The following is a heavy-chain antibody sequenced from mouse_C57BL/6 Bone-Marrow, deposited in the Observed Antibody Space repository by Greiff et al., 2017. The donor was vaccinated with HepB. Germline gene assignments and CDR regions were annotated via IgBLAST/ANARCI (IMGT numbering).Heavy chain of an antibody. CDR1: GFTFSDYY. CDR3: ARQTTVVDWYFDV. Sequence: DVQLVESGGGLVQPGGSLKLSCAASGFTFSDYYMYWVRQTPEKRLEWVAYISNGGGSTYYPDTVKGRFTISRDNAKNTLYLQMSRLKSEDTAMYYCARQTTVVDWYFDVWGTGTTVTVSS. CDR2: ISNGGGST. D-gene: IGHD1-1*01. J-gene: IGHJ1*03. V-gene: IGHV5-12*01.